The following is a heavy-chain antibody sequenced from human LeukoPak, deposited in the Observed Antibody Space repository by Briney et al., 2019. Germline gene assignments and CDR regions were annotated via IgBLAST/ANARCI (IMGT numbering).Heavy chain of an antibody. CDR2: IYHSGST. CDR1: GGSISSYY. CDR3: ARENVRKGYFDY. J-gene: IGHJ4*02. Sequence: PSETLSLTCTVSGGSISSYYWGWIRQPPGKGLEWIGSIYHSGSTYYNPSLKSRVTISVDTSKNQFSLKLSSVTAADTAVYYCARENVRKGYFDYWGQGTLVTVSS. V-gene: IGHV4-38-2*02.